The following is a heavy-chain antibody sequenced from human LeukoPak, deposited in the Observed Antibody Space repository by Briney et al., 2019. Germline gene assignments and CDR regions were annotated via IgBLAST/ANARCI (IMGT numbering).Heavy chain of an antibody. Sequence: PSETLTLTCTVSGGSISSYYWSWIRQPPGKGLEWIGYIYYSGSTNYYPSLKSRVTIAVDTSKNQFSLKLSSVTAADTAVYYCARLPGATSDVDYWGQGTLVTVAS. D-gene: IGHD1-26*01. CDR1: GGSISSYY. V-gene: IGHV4-59*08. J-gene: IGHJ4*02. CDR2: IYYSGST. CDR3: ARLPGATSDVDY.